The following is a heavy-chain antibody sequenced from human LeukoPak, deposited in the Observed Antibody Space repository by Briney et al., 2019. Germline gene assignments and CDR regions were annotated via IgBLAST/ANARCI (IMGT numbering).Heavy chain of an antibody. CDR3: ARETYYYGSGSFDY. Sequence: SCKASGYTFTGYYMHWVRQAPGKGLEWVAVISYDGSNKYYADSVKGRFTISRDNSKNTLYLQMNSLRAEDTAVYYCARETYYYGSGSFDYWGQGTLVTVSS. J-gene: IGHJ4*02. CDR1: GYTFTGYY. D-gene: IGHD3-10*01. V-gene: IGHV3-30*04. CDR2: ISYDGSNK.